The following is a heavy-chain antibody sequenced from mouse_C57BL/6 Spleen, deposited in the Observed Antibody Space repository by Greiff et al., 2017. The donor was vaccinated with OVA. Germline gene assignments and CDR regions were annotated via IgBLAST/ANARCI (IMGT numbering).Heavy chain of an antibody. J-gene: IGHJ2*01. Sequence: EVQLQESGPGLVKPSQSLSLTCSVTGYSITSGYYWNWIRQFPGNKLEWMGYISYDGSNNYNPSLKNRISITRDTSKNQFFLKVKSVSTEDTATYYCATNWGYYFDYWGQGTTLTVSS. CDR1: GYSITSGYY. D-gene: IGHD4-1*01. CDR2: ISYDGSN. CDR3: ATNWGYYFDY. V-gene: IGHV3-6*01.